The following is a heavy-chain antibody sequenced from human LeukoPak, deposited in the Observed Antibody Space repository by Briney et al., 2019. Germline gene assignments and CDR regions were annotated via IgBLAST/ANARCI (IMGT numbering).Heavy chain of an antibody. Sequence: PGRSLRLSCAASGFTFSSYAMHWVRQAPGKGLEWVSLISGDGGSTYYADSVKGRFTISRDNSKNSLYLQMNSLRTEDTALYYCAKIEADWGSYYFDYWGRGTLVTVSS. CDR1: GFTFSSYA. D-gene: IGHD7-27*01. J-gene: IGHJ4*02. CDR3: AKIEADWGSYYFDY. V-gene: IGHV3-43*02. CDR2: ISGDGGST.